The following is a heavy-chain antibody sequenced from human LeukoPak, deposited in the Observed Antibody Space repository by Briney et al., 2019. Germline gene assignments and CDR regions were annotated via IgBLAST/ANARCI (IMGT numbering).Heavy chain of an antibody. CDR3: ARTTYYDFWSGYLYPQRSYYYMDV. Sequence: SETLSLTCTVSGGSISSSSYYWGWIRQPPGKGLEWIGSIYYSGSTYYNPSLKSRVTISVDTSKNQFSLELSSVTAADTAVYYCARTTYYDFWSGYLYPQRSYYYMDVWGKGTTVTVSS. CDR1: GGSISSSSYY. V-gene: IGHV4-39*07. CDR2: IYYSGST. D-gene: IGHD3-3*01. J-gene: IGHJ6*03.